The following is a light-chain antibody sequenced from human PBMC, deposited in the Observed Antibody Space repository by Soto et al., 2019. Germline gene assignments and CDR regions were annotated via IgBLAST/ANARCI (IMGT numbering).Light chain of an antibody. V-gene: IGLV3-25*02. CDR2: QDT. J-gene: IGLJ2*01. Sequence: SYELTQPPSVSVSPGQTARITCSGDALPKQYAYWYRQKPGQAPVVVIYQDTERPSGIPERFSGSKSGTSASLAISGLQSEDEADYYCATWDDSLPAVFGGGTKVTVL. CDR3: ATWDDSLPAV. CDR1: ALPKQY.